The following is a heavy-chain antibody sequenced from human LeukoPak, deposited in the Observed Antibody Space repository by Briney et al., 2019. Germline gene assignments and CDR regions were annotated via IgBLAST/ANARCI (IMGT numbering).Heavy chain of an antibody. V-gene: IGHV1-18*01. D-gene: IGHD1-26*01. CDR3: ARGPAGSGSYWAIFDI. J-gene: IGHJ3*02. CDR2: ISAYNGNT. Sequence: ASVKVSCKASGYTFTSYDINWVRQATGQGLEWMGWISAYNGNTNYAQKLQGRVTMTTDTSTSTAYMELRSLRSDDTAVYYCARGPAGSGSYWAIFDIWGQGTMVTVSS. CDR1: GYTFTSYD.